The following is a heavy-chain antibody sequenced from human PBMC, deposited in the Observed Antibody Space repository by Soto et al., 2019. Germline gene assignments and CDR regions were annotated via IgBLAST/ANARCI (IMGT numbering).Heavy chain of an antibody. D-gene: IGHD3-9*01. V-gene: IGHV4-39*01. J-gene: IGHJ4*02. CDR2: IYYSGST. CDR3: ARLEGLATISYYFDY. Sequence: QLQLQESGPGLVKPSETLSLTCTVSGGSVSSSNYYWGWIRQSPGKGLEWIGSIYYSGSTYYNPSLGSRVTISVDKSKNQFSLKVISVTAADTAVYYCARLEGLATISYYFDYWGQGTLVTVSS. CDR1: GGSVSSSNYY.